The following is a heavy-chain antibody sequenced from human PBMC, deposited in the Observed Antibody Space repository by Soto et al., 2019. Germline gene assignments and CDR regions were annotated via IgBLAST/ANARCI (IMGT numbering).Heavy chain of an antibody. CDR3: ARYSNNWFQTEGMDV. J-gene: IGHJ6*02. CDR2: IDTSGNT. Sequence: SETLSLTCTVSFDSITTYYWIWIRQPAGKGLEWIGRIDTSGNTNYNPSLKSRITMSVDTSKKQFSLKLTSVTAADTAVYYCARYSNNWFQTEGMDVWGQRTTVTVSS. D-gene: IGHD6-13*01. V-gene: IGHV4-4*07. CDR1: FDSITTYY.